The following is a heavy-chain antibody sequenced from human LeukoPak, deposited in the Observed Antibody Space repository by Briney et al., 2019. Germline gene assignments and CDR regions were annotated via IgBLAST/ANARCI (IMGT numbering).Heavy chain of an antibody. CDR3: ARDSDCTNGVCYRTDLDY. D-gene: IGHD2-8*01. J-gene: IGHJ4*02. CDR2: FNPNSGGT. CDR1: GYTLTGYY. Sequence: ASVKVSCKASGYTLTGYYIHWVRQAPRQGLEWMGWFNPNSGGTNYAQKFQGRVTMTRDTSISTAYMELSRLRSDDTAVYYCARDSDCTNGVCYRTDLDYWGQGTLVTVSS. V-gene: IGHV1-2*02.